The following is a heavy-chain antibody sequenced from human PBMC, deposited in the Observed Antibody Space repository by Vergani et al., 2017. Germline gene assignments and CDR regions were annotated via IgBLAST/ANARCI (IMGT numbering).Heavy chain of an antibody. D-gene: IGHD3-22*01. J-gene: IGHJ5*02. CDR2: INHSGST. CDR1: GGSFSGYY. V-gene: IGHV4-34*01. CDR3: ARGRGRVVVITDNWFDP. Sequence: QVQLQQWGAGLLKPSETLSPTCAVYGGSFSGYYWSWIRQPPGKGLEWIGEINHSGSTNYNPSLKSRVTISVDTSKNQFSLKLSSVTAADTAVYYCARGRGRVVVITDNWFDPWGQGTLVTVSS.